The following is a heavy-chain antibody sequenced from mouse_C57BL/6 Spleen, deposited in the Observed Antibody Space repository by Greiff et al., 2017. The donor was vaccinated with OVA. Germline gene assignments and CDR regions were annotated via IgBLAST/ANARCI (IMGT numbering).Heavy chain of an antibody. CDR1: GFSLTSYG. J-gene: IGHJ3*01. D-gene: IGHD4-1*01. CDR2: IWSGGST. Sequence: QVQLKESGPGLVQPSQSLSITCTVSGFSLTSYGVHWVRQSPGKGLEWLGVIWSGGSTDYNAAFISRLSISKDNSKSQVFFKMNSLQANDKAIEYCSRNKLGRNWFADWGQGTLVTVSA. CDR3: SRNKLGRNWFAD. V-gene: IGHV2-2*02.